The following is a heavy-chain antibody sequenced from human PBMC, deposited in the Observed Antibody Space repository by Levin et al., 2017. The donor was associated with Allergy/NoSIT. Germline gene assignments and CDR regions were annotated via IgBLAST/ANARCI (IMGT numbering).Heavy chain of an antibody. V-gene: IGHV4-39*01. D-gene: IGHD3-16*02. CDR1: GGSIRSSTYY. J-gene: IGHJ4*02. CDR2: IYHSGST. Sequence: ASETLSLTCTVSGGSIRSSTYYWGWIRQPPGTGLVWIGSIYHSGSTYYNPSLKSRISISVDTSKNQFSLRVNSVTAADTAVYYCASRTYRDWGQGILVTVSS. CDR3: ASRTYRD.